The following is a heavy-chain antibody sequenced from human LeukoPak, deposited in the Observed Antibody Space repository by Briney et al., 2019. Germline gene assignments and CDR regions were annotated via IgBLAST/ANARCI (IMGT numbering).Heavy chain of an antibody. V-gene: IGHV1-18*01. J-gene: IGHJ1*01. CDR2: ISAYNGNT. CDR1: GYTFTSYG. D-gene: IGHD1-26*01. Sequence: ASVKVSCKASGYTFTSYGISWVRQAPGQGLEWMGWISAYNGNTNYAQRLQGRVTMTTDTSTSTAYMELRSLRSDDTAVYYCARGRRGRIVGATTVQEYFQHWGQGTLVTVSS. CDR3: ARGRRGRIVGATTVQEYFQH.